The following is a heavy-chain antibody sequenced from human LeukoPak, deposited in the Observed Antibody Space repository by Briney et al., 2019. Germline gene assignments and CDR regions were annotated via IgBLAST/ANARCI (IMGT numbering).Heavy chain of an antibody. CDR2: ISPYNGNT. CDR1: GYTFTNYG. V-gene: IGHV1-18*01. CDR3: VRGRKLYSSGWYVEDDY. J-gene: IGHJ4*02. D-gene: IGHD6-19*01. Sequence: ASVKVSCKASGYTFTNYGISWVRQAPGQGLEWMGWISPYNGNTNYAQKFQGRVTMTTDTSTSTAYMELRSLKFDDTAVYYCVRGRKLYSSGWYVEDDYWGQGTLVTVSS.